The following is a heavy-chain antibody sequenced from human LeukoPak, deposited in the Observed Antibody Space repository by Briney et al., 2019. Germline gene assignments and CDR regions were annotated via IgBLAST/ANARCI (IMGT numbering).Heavy chain of an antibody. CDR1: GGSISSGDYY. V-gene: IGHV4-30-4*01. D-gene: IGHD2-21*02. Sequence: PSETLSLTCTVSGGSISSGDYYWSWLRQPPGKGLEWIGYIYYSGSTYYNPSLKSRVTISVDTSKNQFSLKLSSVTAADTAVYYCARDRSVVTASTRYWFDPWGQGTLVTVSS. CDR2: IYYSGST. J-gene: IGHJ5*02. CDR3: ARDRSVVTASTRYWFDP.